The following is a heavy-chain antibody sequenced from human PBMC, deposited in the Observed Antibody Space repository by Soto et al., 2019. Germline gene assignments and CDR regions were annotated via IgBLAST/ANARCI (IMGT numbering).Heavy chain of an antibody. J-gene: IGHJ6*02. CDR1: GGTFSSYA. CDR3: ARDPTMVRGVIIAQKKHGMDV. Sequence: AVKVSCKASGGTFSSYAISWVRQAPGQGLEWMGGIIPIFGTANYAQKFQGRVTITADKSTSTAYMELSSLRSEDTAVYYCARDPTMVRGVIIAQKKHGMDVWGQGTTVTVSS. CDR2: IIPIFGTA. D-gene: IGHD3-10*01. V-gene: IGHV1-69*06.